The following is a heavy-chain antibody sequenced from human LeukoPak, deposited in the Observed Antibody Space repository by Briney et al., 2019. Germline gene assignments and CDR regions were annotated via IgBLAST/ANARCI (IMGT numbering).Heavy chain of an antibody. CDR1: GYTFTGYY. V-gene: IGHV1-2*02. J-gene: IGHJ4*02. D-gene: IGHD3-9*01. CDR3: ARVLLTDYDILTGYPQAYYFDY. CDR2: INPNSGGT. Sequence: ASVKVSCKASGYTFTGYYMHWVRQAPGQGLEWMGWINPNSGGTNYAQKFQGRVTMTRDTSISTAYMELSRLRSDDTAVYYCARVLLTDYDILTGYPQAYYFDYWGQGTLVTVSS.